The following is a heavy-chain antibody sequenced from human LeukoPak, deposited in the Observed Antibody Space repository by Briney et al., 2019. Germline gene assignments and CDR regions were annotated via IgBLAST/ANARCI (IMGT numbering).Heavy chain of an antibody. D-gene: IGHD6-19*01. J-gene: IGHJ3*02. CDR2: ISSSSSYI. CDR3: ARDGWYSSGWQNDAFDI. Sequence: NPGGSLRLSCAASGFTFSSYSMNWVRQAPGKGLEWVSSISSSSSYIYYADSVKGRFTISRGNAKNSLYLQMNSLRAEDTAVYYCARDGWYSSGWQNDAFDIWGQGTMVTVSS. CDR1: GFTFSSYS. V-gene: IGHV3-21*01.